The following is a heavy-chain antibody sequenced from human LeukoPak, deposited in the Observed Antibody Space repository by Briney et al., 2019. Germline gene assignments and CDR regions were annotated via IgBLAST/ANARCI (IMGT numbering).Heavy chain of an antibody. V-gene: IGHV3-7*01. Sequence: GGSLRLSCAASGFTFSSYWMSRVRQAPGKGLEWVANIKQDGSEKYYVDSVKGRFTISRDNAKNSLYLQMNSLRAEDTAVYYCARYGSGRKTDYYMDVWGKGTTVTVSS. CDR2: IKQDGSEK. CDR3: ARYGSGRKTDYYMDV. D-gene: IGHD3-10*01. J-gene: IGHJ6*03. CDR1: GFTFSSYW.